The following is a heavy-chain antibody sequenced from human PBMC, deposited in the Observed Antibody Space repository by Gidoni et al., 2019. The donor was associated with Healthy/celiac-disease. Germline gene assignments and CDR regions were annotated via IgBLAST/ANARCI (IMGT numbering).Heavy chain of an antibody. CDR2: IYYSGST. V-gene: IGHV4-59*01. D-gene: IGHD2-2*03. CDR3: ARGDGFMDV. J-gene: IGHJ6*02. CDR1: GGSISSYY. Sequence: QVQLQASGPGLVKPSETLSLTCTVSGGSISSYYWSWIRQPPGKGLEWIGYIYYSGSTNYNPSLKSRVTISVDTSKNQFSLKLSSVTAADTAVYYCARGDGFMDVWGQGTTVTVSS.